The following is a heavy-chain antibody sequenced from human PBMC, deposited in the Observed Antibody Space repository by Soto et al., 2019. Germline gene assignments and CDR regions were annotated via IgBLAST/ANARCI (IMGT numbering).Heavy chain of an antibody. D-gene: IGHD1-1*01. CDR2: IYYSGTTYYT. Sequence: SETLSLTCTVSGGSISSGGYYWSWIRQHPGKGLEWIGYIYYSGTTYYTYYNPSLKSRVTISVDTSKNQFSLRLSSVTSEDTAVYYCAADLAPTDPYNWIDPWGQGALVTVSS. CDR3: AADLAPTDPYNWIDP. V-gene: IGHV4-31*03. CDR1: GGSISSGGYY. J-gene: IGHJ5*02.